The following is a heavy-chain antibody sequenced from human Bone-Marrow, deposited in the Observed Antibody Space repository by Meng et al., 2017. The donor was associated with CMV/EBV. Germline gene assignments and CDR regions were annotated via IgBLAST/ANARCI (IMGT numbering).Heavy chain of an antibody. Sequence: GESLKISCAASGFTFSSYAMHWVRQAPGKGLEWLAVISYDGSNKYYADSVKGRFTISRDNSKNTLYLQMNSLRAEDTAVYYCARGLGCSSTSCYEGGYYYYYYGMDVWGQGNTVTVSS. J-gene: IGHJ6*02. CDR2: ISYDGSNK. D-gene: IGHD2-2*01. CDR3: ARGLGCSSTSCYEGGYYYYYYGMDV. CDR1: GFTFSSYA. V-gene: IGHV3-30*04.